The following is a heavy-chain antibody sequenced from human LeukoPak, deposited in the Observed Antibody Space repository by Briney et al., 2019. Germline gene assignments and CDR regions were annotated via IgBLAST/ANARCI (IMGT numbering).Heavy chain of an antibody. CDR3: ARRTLRYFDWLNFDY. CDR1: GGSFSGYY. J-gene: IGHJ4*02. V-gene: IGHV4-34*01. CDR2: INHSGST. Sequence: SETLSLTCAVYGGSFSGYYWSWIRQPPGKGLEWIGEINHSGSTNYNPSLKSRVTISVDTSKNQFSLKLSSVTAADTAVYYCARRTLRYFDWLNFDYWGQGTLVTVSS. D-gene: IGHD3-9*01.